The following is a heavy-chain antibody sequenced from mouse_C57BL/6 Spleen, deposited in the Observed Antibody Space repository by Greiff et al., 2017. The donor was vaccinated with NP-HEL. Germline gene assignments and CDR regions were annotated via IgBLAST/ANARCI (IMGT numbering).Heavy chain of an antibody. Sequence: EVQLQQSGPELVKPGASVKIPCKASGYTFTDYNMDWVKQSHGKSLEWIGDINPNNGGTISKQKFKGKATLTVDKSSSKAYMELLSLNAEDAAVYDCASGVYDYGSSPVYVGVWGTVTTVTAAS. CDR2: INPNNGGT. V-gene: IGHV1-18*01. CDR3: ASGVYDYGSSPVYVGV. J-gene: IGHJ1*03. CDR1: GYTFTDYN. D-gene: IGHD1-1*01.